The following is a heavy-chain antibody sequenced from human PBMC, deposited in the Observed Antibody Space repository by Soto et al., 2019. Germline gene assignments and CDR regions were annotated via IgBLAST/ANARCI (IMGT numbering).Heavy chain of an antibody. D-gene: IGHD2-15*01. CDR3: AKDIETNLLRGGIDY. J-gene: IGHJ4*02. CDR2: ISWNSGSI. CDR1: GFTFDDYA. V-gene: IGHV3-9*01. Sequence: DVQLVESGGGLVQPGRSLRLSCAASGFTFDDYAMHWVRQAPGKGLEWVSGISWNSGSIGYADSVKGRFTISRDNAKNSLYLQMNSLRAEDTALYYCAKDIETNLLRGGIDYWGQGTLVTVSS.